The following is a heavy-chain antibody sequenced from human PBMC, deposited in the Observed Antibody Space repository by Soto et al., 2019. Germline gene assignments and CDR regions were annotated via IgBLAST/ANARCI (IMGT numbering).Heavy chain of an antibody. CDR1: SGSFRGYY. CDR2: INHSGST. V-gene: IGHV4-34*01. Sequence: SETLALTCAVYSGSFRGYYGSWIRQPPGKGLEWIGEINHSGSTNYNPSLKSRVTISVDKSKNQFSLQLNSVTPEDTAVYYCARGWWDDVTGHYYMDVWGKGTTVTVSS. CDR3: ARGWWDDVTGHYYMDV. J-gene: IGHJ6*03. D-gene: IGHD2-15*01.